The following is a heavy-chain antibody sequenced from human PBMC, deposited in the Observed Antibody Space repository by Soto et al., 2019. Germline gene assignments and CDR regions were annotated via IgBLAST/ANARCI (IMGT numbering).Heavy chain of an antibody. V-gene: IGHV3-23*01. CDR2: ISGSGGST. Sequence: EVQLLESGGGLVQPGGSLRLSCAASGFTFSSYAMSWVRQAPGKGLEWVSAISGSGGSTYYADSVKGRFTISRDNSKNTLYLQLNSLRSEDTAVYYCATEFYTAYATSSSYYAMDAWGQGTTVTVSS. CDR3: ATEFYTAYATSSSYYAMDA. CDR1: GFTFSSYA. J-gene: IGHJ6*02. D-gene: IGHD2-21*02.